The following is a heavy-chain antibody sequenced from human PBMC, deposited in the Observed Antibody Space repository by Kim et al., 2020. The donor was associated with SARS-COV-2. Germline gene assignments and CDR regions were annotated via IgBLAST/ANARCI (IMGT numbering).Heavy chain of an antibody. J-gene: IGHJ4*02. CDR2: INTNTGNP. Sequence: ASVKVSCKASGYTFTSYAMNWVRQAPGQGLEWMGWINTNTGNPTYARGFTGRFVFSLDTSVSTAYLQISSLKAEDTAVYYCARDAPLSKYCSSTSCYVDLLDYWGQGTLVTVSS. D-gene: IGHD2-2*01. CDR1: GYTFTSYA. V-gene: IGHV7-4-1*02. CDR3: ARDAPLSKYCSSTSCYVDLLDY.